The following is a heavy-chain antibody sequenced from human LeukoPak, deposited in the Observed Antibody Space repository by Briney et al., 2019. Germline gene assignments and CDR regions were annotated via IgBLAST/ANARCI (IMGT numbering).Heavy chain of an antibody. CDR2: IYYSGST. CDR1: GVSITSTNFY. V-gene: IGHV4-39*01. J-gene: IGHJ4*02. Sequence: SETLSLTCTVSGVSITSTNFYWDWLRQPPGKGLEWIGDIYYSGSTYYCPSLMSRVTISVDTSKNQFSLKLSSVTAADTAVYYCARHVGGSRWFDYCGRGNLVTVSS. D-gene: IGHD6-13*01. CDR3: ARHVGGSRWFDY.